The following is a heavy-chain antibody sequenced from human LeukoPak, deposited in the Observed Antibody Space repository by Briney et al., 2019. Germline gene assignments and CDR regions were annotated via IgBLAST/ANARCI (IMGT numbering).Heavy chain of an antibody. CDR2: IYATGST. J-gene: IGHJ5*02. CDR3: ARRVSEGGGPLRSGDNWLDP. Sequence: KPSETLSLTCIVSGDSINSYSWNRIRQPAGKGLEWIGRIYATGSTNYNPSLQGRVTLSIDTSKRQFSMKLSSVTAADTAVYYCARRVSEGGGPLRSGDNWLDPWGQGSLVTVSS. CDR1: GDSINSYS. V-gene: IGHV4-4*07. D-gene: IGHD3-3*01.